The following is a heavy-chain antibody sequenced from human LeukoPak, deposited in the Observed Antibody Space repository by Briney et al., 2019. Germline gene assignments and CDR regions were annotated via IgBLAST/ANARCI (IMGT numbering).Heavy chain of an antibody. CDR2: ISYDGSNK. CDR3: ATYGSGSHKNQPFDY. CDR1: GFTFSSYA. Sequence: PGGSLRLSCAASGFTFSSYAMHWVRQAPGKGLEWVAVISYDGSNKYYADSVKGRFTISRDNSKNTLYLQMNSLRAEDTAVYYCATYGSGSHKNQPFDYWGQGTLVTVSS. J-gene: IGHJ4*02. D-gene: IGHD3-10*01. V-gene: IGHV3-30*04.